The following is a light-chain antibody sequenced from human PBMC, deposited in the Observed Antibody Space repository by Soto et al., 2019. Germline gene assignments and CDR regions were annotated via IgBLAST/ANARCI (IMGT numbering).Light chain of an antibody. CDR3: QQYGSSRT. CDR2: GAS. V-gene: IGKV3-20*01. J-gene: IGKJ1*01. Sequence: EIVLTQSPGTLSLSPGERATHSCRASQSVGSSYLAWYQQKPGQAPRLLIYGASSRATGIPDRFSGSGSGTDFTLTISRLEPEVFAVYYCQQYGSSRTFGEGTKVEIK. CDR1: QSVGSSY.